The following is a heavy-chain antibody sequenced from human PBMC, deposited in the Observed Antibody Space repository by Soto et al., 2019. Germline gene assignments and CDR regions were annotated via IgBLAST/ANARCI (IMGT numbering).Heavy chain of an antibody. Sequence: QITLKESGPTLVRPTQTLTLTCTFSGFSLTTSGVGVGWIRQPPGKALEWLAVIYWDDDKRYSSSLKSRLTIXXDXSXXHVVLTRTNMDPVDTATYYCAHHPCYGLGSYSFDYWGQGTLVTVSS. D-gene: IGHD3-10*01. CDR2: IYWDDDK. CDR1: GFSLTTSGVG. V-gene: IGHV2-5*02. J-gene: IGHJ4*02. CDR3: AHHPCYGLGSYSFDY.